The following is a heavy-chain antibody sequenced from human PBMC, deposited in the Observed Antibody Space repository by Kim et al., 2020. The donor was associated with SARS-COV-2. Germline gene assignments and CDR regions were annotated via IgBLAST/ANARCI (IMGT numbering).Heavy chain of an antibody. J-gene: IGHJ3*02. V-gene: IGHV4-61*01. D-gene: IGHD3-16*01. Sequence: SETLSLTCTVSGGSVSSDSYYWSWIRQPPGKGLEWIGYIYYTGSTNYNPSLKSRVTISVDTSKNQFSLKLRSVTAADTAMYYCARVKYYYYAFDIWGQGTMVTVSS. CDR2: IYYTGST. CDR1: GGSVSSDSYY. CDR3: ARVKYYYYAFDI.